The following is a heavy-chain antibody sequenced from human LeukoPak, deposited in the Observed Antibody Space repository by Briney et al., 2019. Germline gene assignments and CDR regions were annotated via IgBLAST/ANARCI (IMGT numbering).Heavy chain of an antibody. CDR3: ARDSLQSSL. CDR1: GGSIRSGGYY. D-gene: IGHD1-26*01. J-gene: IGHJ4*02. Sequence: SETLSLTCTVSGGSIRSGGYYWSWIRQRPGQGLEWIGYIYYSGSTYYNPSLKTRFTISVDTSKNQFSLKVHSVTAADTALYFCARDSLQSSLWGRGALVTVSS. CDR2: IYYSGST. V-gene: IGHV4-31*03.